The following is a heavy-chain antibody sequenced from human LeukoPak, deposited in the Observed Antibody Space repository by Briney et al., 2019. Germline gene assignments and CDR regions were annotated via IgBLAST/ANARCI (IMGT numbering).Heavy chain of an antibody. CDR2: IYSSVTT. CDR1: GCSISRYY. V-gene: IGHV4-4*09. Sequence: SETLSLTCSVSGCSISRYYWSWIRQPPGKGLEWIGFIYSSVTTKYNPSLKSRVSISIDMSKSQFSLKVSSVTASDTAVYYCARLDDREKFDKWGQGTLVTVSS. D-gene: IGHD3-22*01. CDR3: ARLDDREKFDK. J-gene: IGHJ4*02.